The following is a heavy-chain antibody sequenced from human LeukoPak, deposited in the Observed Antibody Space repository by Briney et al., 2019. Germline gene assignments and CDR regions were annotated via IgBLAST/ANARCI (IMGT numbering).Heavy chain of an antibody. V-gene: IGHV3-7*03. Sequence: GGSLRLSCAASGFALSSHWMTWVRQVPGRGPEWVANVNRDGSETYYLDPVKGRFTISKDNAKNSLYLQMNSLRAEDTALYHCARNNGMDVWGQGTTVIVSS. CDR3: ARNNGMDV. CDR2: VNRDGSET. J-gene: IGHJ6*02. CDR1: GFALSSHW.